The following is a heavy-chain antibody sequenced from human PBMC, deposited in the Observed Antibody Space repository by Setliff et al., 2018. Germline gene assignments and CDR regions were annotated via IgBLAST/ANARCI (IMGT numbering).Heavy chain of an antibody. Sequence: ASVKVSCKASGDTFNIRAFTWVRQAPGQGLEWMGWINPNAGNINYIQKFQGRVTMTRDTSISTAYMELRRLKSDDTAVYYCARGEHIVSGDFYHYIDVWGKGTTVTVSS. CDR3: ARGEHIVSGDFYHYIDV. CDR2: INPNAGNI. D-gene: IGHD2-15*01. V-gene: IGHV1-2*02. CDR1: GDTFNIRA. J-gene: IGHJ6*03.